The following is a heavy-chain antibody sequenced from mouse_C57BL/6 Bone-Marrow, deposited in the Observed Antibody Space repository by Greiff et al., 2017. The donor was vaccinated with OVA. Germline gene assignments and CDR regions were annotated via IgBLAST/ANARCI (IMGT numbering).Heavy chain of an antibody. Sequence: DVMLVESGGGLVKPGGSLKLSCAASGFTFSDYGMHWVRQAPEKGLEWVAYISSGSSTIYYADTVKGRFTISRDNAKNPLFLQMTSLRSEDTAMYYCARPGYYYGSRGAFDYWGQGTTLTVSS. D-gene: IGHD1-1*01. CDR1: GFTFSDYG. V-gene: IGHV5-17*01. CDR2: ISSGSSTI. J-gene: IGHJ2*01. CDR3: ARPGYYYGSRGAFDY.